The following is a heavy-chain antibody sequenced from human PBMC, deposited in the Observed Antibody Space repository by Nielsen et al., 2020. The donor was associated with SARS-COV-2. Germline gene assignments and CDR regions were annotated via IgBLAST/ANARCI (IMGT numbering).Heavy chain of an antibody. D-gene: IGHD6-19*01. CDR2: IGVSGGGT. CDR3: AKLRGSGWYDYFDS. V-gene: IGHV3-23*01. CDR1: GFTFSNFA. J-gene: IGHJ4*02. Sequence: GESLKISCAASGFTFSNFAMNWVRQAPGKGLEWVSTIGVSGGGTYYADSLKGRFTISRDNSKNTLYLQMNRLRADDTAVYYCAKLRGSGWYDYFDSWGQGALVSVSS.